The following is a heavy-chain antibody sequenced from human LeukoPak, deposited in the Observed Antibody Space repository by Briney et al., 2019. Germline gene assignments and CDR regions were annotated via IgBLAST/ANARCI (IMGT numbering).Heavy chain of an antibody. CDR3: ASAAGCESAY. V-gene: IGHV3-7*01. J-gene: IGHJ4*02. D-gene: IGHD6-25*01. CDR1: GTTFDSHY. Sequence: GGSLRLSCAASGTTFDSHYMTWVRQTPEKGLEWVANINQDGSEKNYVDSVKGRFTISRDNAKKSLYLPMNSLRAEDTAVYYCASAAGCESAYWGQGTLVTVSS. CDR2: INQDGSEK.